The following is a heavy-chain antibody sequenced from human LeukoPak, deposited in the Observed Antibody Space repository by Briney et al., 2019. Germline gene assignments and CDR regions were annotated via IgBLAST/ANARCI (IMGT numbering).Heavy chain of an antibody. CDR1: GGSISSYY. V-gene: IGHV4-4*07. CDR2: IYTSGST. D-gene: IGHD3-22*01. J-gene: IGHJ3*02. CDR3: ARDKDSSGYIDAFDI. Sequence: SETLSLTCTVSGGSISSYYWSWIRQPAGKGLEWIGRIYTSGSTNYNPSLKSRVTMSVDTSKNQFSQKLSSVTAADTAVYYCARDKDSSGYIDAFDIWGQGTMVTVSS.